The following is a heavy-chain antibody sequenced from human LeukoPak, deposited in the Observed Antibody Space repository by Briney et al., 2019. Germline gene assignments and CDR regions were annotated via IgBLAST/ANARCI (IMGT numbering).Heavy chain of an antibody. CDR1: GFTFSSYG. CDR3: ARRRGYSGYDLDY. V-gene: IGHV3-33*01. Sequence: HPGGSLRLSCAASGFTFSSYGMHWVRQAPGKGLEWVAVIWYDGSNKYYADSVKGRFTISKDNSKNTLYLQMNSLRAEDTAVYYCARRRGYSGYDLDYWGQGTLVTVS. CDR2: IWYDGSNK. J-gene: IGHJ4*02. D-gene: IGHD5-12*01.